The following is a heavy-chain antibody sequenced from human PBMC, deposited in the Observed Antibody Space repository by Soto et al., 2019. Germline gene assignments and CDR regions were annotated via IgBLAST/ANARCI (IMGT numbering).Heavy chain of an antibody. V-gene: IGHV3-23*01. Sequence: EVQLLESGGGLVQPGGSLRLSCAASGFTFSSYAMSWVRQAPGSGLEWVSTNGASGVTTYYAGSVKGRFTISRDITKNMLYLQMNSLRAEDTAVYYCARGYYDSSGYLGYWGQGTLVTVSS. CDR3: ARGYYDSSGYLGY. CDR1: GFTFSSYA. CDR2: NGASGVTT. D-gene: IGHD3-22*01. J-gene: IGHJ4*02.